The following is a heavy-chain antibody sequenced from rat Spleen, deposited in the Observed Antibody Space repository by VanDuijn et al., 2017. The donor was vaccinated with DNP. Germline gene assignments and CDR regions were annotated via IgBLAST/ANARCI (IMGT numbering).Heavy chain of an antibody. V-gene: IGHV5-22*01. CDR3: ASFGGPLYLDY. CDR1: GFTFSDYY. J-gene: IGHJ2*01. D-gene: IGHD3-1*01. Sequence: EVQLVESGGGLVQPGRSLKLSCAASGFTFSDYYMAWVRQAPTKGLELVAYITYDGGSTYYGDSVKGRFTISRDNAKSTLSLQMNSLRSEDMATYYCASFGGPLYLDYWGQGVMVTVSS. CDR2: ITYDGGST.